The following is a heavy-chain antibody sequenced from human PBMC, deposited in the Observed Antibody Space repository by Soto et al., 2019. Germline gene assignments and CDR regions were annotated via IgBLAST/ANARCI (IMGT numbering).Heavy chain of an antibody. CDR2: ISYDGSNK. CDR3: AKELEMAHNWSY. D-gene: IGHD1-1*01. Sequence: GGSLRLSCVASGFTFSSYGMHWVRQAPGKGLKWVAVISYDGSNKYYADYVKGRFTISRDNSKNTLYLQMNSLRAEDTALYYCAKELEMAHNWSYWGQGILVNVSS. CDR1: GFTFSSYG. J-gene: IGHJ4*02. V-gene: IGHV3-30*18.